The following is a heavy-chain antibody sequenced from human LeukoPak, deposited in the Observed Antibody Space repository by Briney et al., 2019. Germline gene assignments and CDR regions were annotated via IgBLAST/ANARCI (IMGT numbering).Heavy chain of an antibody. V-gene: IGHV3-74*01. Sequence: GGSLRLSCAASGFSFNTYWMHWVRQAPGKGLVWVSRIYSDGSSTYYADSVKGRFACSRDNAKNTVYLQMNSLRAEDTAVYYCARGASGYGNFDYWGQGTLVTVSS. CDR3: ARGASGYGNFDY. CDR1: GFSFNTYW. D-gene: IGHD5-12*01. J-gene: IGHJ4*02. CDR2: IYSDGSST.